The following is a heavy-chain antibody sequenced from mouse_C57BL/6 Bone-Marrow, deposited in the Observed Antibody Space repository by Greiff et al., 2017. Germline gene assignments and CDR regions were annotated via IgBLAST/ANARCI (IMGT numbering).Heavy chain of an antibody. Sequence: VQLQQSGPELVKPGASVKISCKASGYTFTDYYMNWVKQSHGKSLEWIGDINPNNGGTSYNQKFKGKATLTVDKSSSTAYMELRSLTSEDSAVYYCARNRYYGNGYFDVWGTGTTVTVSS. D-gene: IGHD2-1*01. CDR1: GYTFTDYY. CDR3: ARNRYYGNGYFDV. V-gene: IGHV1-26*01. CDR2: INPNNGGT. J-gene: IGHJ1*03.